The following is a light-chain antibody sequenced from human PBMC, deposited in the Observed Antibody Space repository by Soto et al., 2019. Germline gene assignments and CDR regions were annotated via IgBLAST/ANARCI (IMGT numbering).Light chain of an antibody. CDR2: KAS. J-gene: IGKJ4*01. Sequence: DIQMTQSPSTLSASVGDRVTITCRASQSISNSLAWYQQKPGKAPNLLIHKASSLESGVPSRFSGSGSGTEFTLTISSLQPDHVATYYCRQYVSYPVTFGGGTKVEMK. CDR1: QSISNS. CDR3: RQYVSYPVT. V-gene: IGKV1-5*03.